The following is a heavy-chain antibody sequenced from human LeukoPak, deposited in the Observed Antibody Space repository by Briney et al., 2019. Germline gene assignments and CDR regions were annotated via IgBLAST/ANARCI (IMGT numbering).Heavy chain of an antibody. Sequence: GRSLRLSCTASGFTFGDYSMTWSSQAPRKGLESVSFIRGKASGETAECAASVRGRLTVSRDHYRSVAYLQMNSLKTEDTAIYYCTRDRIQSDYWGQGTLVTVSS. D-gene: IGHD4-11*01. CDR2: IRGKASGETA. CDR1: GFTFGDYS. V-gene: IGHV3-49*03. J-gene: IGHJ4*02. CDR3: TRDRIQSDY.